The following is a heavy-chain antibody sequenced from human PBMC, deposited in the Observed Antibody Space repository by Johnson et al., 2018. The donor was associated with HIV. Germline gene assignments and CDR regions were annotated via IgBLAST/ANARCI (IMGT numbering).Heavy chain of an antibody. Sequence: EQLVESGGGLVQPGGSLRLSCAASGFTFSSYWMSWVRQAPGKGLEWVSGINWNGGSTGYADSVKGRFTISRDNAKNSLYLQMNSLRAEDTAVYYCARGGSSRNPAFDIWGQGTMVTVSS. CDR1: GFTFSSYW. J-gene: IGHJ3*02. CDR2: INWNGGST. V-gene: IGHV3-20*04. D-gene: IGHD1-26*01. CDR3: ARGGSSRNPAFDI.